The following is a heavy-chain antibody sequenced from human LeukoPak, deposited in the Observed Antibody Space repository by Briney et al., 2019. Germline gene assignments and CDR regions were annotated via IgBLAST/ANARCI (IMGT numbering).Heavy chain of an antibody. CDR2: IRGSGGST. D-gene: IGHD2-15*01. CDR1: GFTFSSYA. J-gene: IGHJ4*02. V-gene: IGHV3-23*01. CDR3: AKDGGYCSGGSCYGLCDY. Sequence: PGGSLRLSCAASGFTFSSYAMSWVRQAPGKGLEWVSAIRGSGGSTYYADSVKGRFTISRDNSKNTLYLQMNSLRAEDTAVYYCAKDGGYCSGGSCYGLCDYWGQGTLVTVSS.